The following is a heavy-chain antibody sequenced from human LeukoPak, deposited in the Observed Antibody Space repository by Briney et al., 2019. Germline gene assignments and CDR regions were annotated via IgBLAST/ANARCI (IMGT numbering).Heavy chain of an antibody. CDR3: ARSPISQGSSSSHYYFDY. J-gene: IGHJ4*02. Sequence: SETLSLTCAVYGGSFSGYYWSWIRQPPGKGLKWIGEINHSGSTNYNPSLKSRVTISVDTSKNQFSLKLSSVTAADTAVYYCARSPISQGSSSSHYYFDYWGQGTLVTVSS. D-gene: IGHD6-6*01. V-gene: IGHV4-34*01. CDR2: INHSGST. CDR1: GGSFSGYY.